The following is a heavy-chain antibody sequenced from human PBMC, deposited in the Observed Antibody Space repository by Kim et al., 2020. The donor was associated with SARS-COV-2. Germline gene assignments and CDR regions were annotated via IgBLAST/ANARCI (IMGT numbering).Heavy chain of an antibody. D-gene: IGHD2-15*01. V-gene: IGHV1-2*06. CDR3: ARGRGNRYCSGGSCYQGDY. CDR1: GYTFTGYY. CDR2: INPNSGGT. Sequence: ASVKVSCKASGYTFTGYYMHWVRQAPGQGLEWMGRINPNSGGTNYAQKFQGRVTMTRDTSISTAYMELSRLRSDDTAVYYCARGRGNRYCSGGSCYQGDYWGQGTLVTVSS. J-gene: IGHJ4*02.